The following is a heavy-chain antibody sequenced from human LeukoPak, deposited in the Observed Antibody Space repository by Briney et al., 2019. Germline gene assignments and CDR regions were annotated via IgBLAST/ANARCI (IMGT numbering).Heavy chain of an antibody. CDR2: IKQDGSEK. Sequence: GGSLRLSCAASGFTFSSYCMSWVRQAPGKGLEWVANIKQDGSEKYYVDSVKGRFTISRDNAKNSLYLQMNSLRAEDTAVYYCAREDGDYGIGAFDIWGQGTMVTVSS. V-gene: IGHV3-7*01. CDR3: AREDGDYGIGAFDI. J-gene: IGHJ3*02. CDR1: GFTFSSYC. D-gene: IGHD4-17*01.